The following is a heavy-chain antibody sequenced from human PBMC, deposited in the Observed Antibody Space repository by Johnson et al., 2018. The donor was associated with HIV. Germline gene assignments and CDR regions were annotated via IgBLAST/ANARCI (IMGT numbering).Heavy chain of an antibody. CDR3: ARDRLSSSSYNDAFDI. CDR1: GFTFSNAW. CDR2: IKSKTDGGTT. J-gene: IGHJ3*02. D-gene: IGHD2-2*02. V-gene: IGHV3-15*01. Sequence: VQLVESGGGLVKPGGSLRLSCAASGFTFSNAWMSWVRQAPGKGLEWVGRIKSKTDGGTTDYAAPVKGRFTISRDDSKNTLYLQMNSLRAEDTAVYYCARDRLSSSSYNDAFDIWGQGTMVTVSS.